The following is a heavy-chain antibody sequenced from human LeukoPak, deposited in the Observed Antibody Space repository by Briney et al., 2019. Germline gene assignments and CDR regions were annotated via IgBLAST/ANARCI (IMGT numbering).Heavy chain of an antibody. CDR2: ISYDGSNK. J-gene: IGHJ4*02. V-gene: IGHV3-30-3*01. D-gene: IGHD1-26*01. Sequence: GRSLRLSCAASGFTFSSYAMHWVRQAPGKGLEWVAVISYDGSNKYYADSVKGRFTISRDNSKNTLYLQMNSLRVEDTAVYYCARESREPNVFDFWGQGTLVTVSS. CDR1: GFTFSSYA. CDR3: ARESREPNVFDF.